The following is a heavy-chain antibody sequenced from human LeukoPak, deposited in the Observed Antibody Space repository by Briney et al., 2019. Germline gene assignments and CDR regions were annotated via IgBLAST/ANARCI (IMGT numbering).Heavy chain of an antibody. Sequence: KPSETLSLTCAVYGGSFSGYYWSWIRQPPGKGLEWIGEINHSGSTNYNPSLKSRVTISVDTSKNQFSLKLSSVTAADTAVYYCASSSRVVVVAATRYYYYYMDVWGKGNTVTVSS. CDR1: GGSFSGYY. CDR2: INHSGST. J-gene: IGHJ6*03. CDR3: ASSSRVVVVAATRYYYYYMDV. V-gene: IGHV4-34*01. D-gene: IGHD2-15*01.